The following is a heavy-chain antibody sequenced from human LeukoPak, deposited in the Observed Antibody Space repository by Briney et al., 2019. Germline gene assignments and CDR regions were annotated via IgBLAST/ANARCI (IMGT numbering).Heavy chain of an antibody. CDR1: GFTFXXXX. CDR2: ISGSGGST. V-gene: IGHV3-23*01. J-gene: IGHJ4*02. Sequence: GGSLRLSCAASGFTFXXXXMSWVRQAPGXXXXXXSAISGSGGSTYYADSVKGRFTISRDNSKNTLYLQMNSLRAEDTAVYYCAKDLGSVWGPDYWGQGTLVTVSS. CDR3: AKDLGSVWGPDY. D-gene: IGHD3-16*01.